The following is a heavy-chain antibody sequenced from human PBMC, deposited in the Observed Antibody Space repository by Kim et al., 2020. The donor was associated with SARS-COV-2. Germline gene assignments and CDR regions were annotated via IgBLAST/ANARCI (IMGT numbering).Heavy chain of an antibody. CDR3: ARVSGYPPEDGMDV. Sequence: SPKFQGRVTITRDTSASTAYMELSSLRSEDTAVYYCARVSGYPPEDGMDVWGQGTTVTVSS. D-gene: IGHD3-3*01. J-gene: IGHJ6*02. V-gene: IGHV1-3*01.